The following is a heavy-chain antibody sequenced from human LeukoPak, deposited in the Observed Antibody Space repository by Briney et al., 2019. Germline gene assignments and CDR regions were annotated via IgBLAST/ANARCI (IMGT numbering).Heavy chain of an antibody. D-gene: IGHD4-17*01. CDR1: GYTFTSYP. V-gene: IGHV1-18*01. Sequence: ASVQVSCKASGYTFTSYPISWVRQAPGQGLEWMGWITTYNGNTKYAQKLQGRVTMTTDTSTSTVYMDLRGLRSDDTAVYYCARGYDYGDYVGDFDYWGQGTLVTVSS. CDR3: ARGYDYGDYVGDFDY. J-gene: IGHJ4*02. CDR2: ITTYNGNT.